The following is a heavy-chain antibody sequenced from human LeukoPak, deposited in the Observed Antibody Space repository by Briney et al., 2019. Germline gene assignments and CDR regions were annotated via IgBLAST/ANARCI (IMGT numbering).Heavy chain of an antibody. D-gene: IGHD3-10*01. CDR2: INAGNGNT. CDR1: GYTFTSYA. J-gene: IGHJ5*02. CDR3: ARVLWFGEYTSPGGWFDP. V-gene: IGHV1-3*01. Sequence: ASVKVSCKASGYTFTSYAMHWVRQAPGQRLEWMGWINAGNGNTKYSQKFQGRVTITRDTSASTAYTELSSLRSEDTAVYYCARVLWFGEYTSPGGWFDPWGQGTLVTVSS.